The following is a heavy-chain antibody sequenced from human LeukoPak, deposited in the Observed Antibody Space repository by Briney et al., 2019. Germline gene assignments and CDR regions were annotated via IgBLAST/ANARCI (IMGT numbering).Heavy chain of an antibody. CDR1: GVSTSNGIYY. CDR2: VYYGGST. CDR3: ARHAEYNSGRYFYLDH. D-gene: IGHD6-19*01. Sequence: SETLSLTCAVSGVSTSNGIYYWGWVRQPPGKGLEWIGSVYYGGSTYYNPSLRSRVTMSVDTSKNQFSLRLSSVTAADTAVYYCARHAEYNSGRYFYLDHWGQGILVTVSS. V-gene: IGHV4-39*01. J-gene: IGHJ4*02.